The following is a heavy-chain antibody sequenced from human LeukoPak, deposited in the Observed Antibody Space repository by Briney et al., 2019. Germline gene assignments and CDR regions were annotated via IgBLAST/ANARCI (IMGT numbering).Heavy chain of an antibody. D-gene: IGHD7-27*01. J-gene: IGHJ4*02. CDR2: IYHSGST. V-gene: IGHV4-38-2*02. CDR3: ATIWGPIEY. CDR1: GYSISSDYY. Sequence: SETLSLTCTVSGYSISSDYYWGWIRQPPGKGLEWIGSIYHSGSTYYNPSLKSRVTISVDTSKNQFSLKLSSVTAADTAVYYCATIWGPIEYWGQGTLVTVSS.